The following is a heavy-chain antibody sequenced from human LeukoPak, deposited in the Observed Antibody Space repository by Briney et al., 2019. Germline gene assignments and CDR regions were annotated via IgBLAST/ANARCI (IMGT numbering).Heavy chain of an antibody. D-gene: IGHD4-17*01. CDR3: ARDRPVTTGGGFDY. Sequence: SVKVSCKASGGTFSSYAISWVRQAPGQGLEWMGRIIPIFGTANYAQKFQGRVTITADKSTSTAYMELSSLRSEDTPVYYCARDRPVTTGGGFDYWGQGTLVTVSS. J-gene: IGHJ4*02. CDR2: IIPIFGTA. V-gene: IGHV1-69*06. CDR1: GGTFSSYA.